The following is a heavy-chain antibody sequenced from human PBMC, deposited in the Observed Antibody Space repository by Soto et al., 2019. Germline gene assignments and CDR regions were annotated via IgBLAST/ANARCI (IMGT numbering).Heavy chain of an antibody. V-gene: IGHV3-74*01. Sequence: EVQLVESGGGLVLPGGSLRLSCAASGFTFSTYWMHWVRQAPEKGLLWVSHINGDGSYTDFADSVKGRFTISRDNAKNTVYLQMQSLRVEDTAVYFCVRTWHGFDIWGPGTMVTVSS. J-gene: IGHJ3*02. CDR1: GFTFSTYW. CDR2: INGDGSYT. CDR3: VRTWHGFDI.